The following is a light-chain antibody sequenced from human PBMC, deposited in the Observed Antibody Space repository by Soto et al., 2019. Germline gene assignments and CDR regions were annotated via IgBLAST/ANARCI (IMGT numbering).Light chain of an antibody. CDR2: EVS. J-gene: IGLJ2*01. Sequence: QSALTQPASVSGSPGQSITISCTGTSSDVGAYNSDSWFQQHPGKAPQLIIYEVSNRPSGVSDRFSASKSGNTASLTISGLQPEDETDYYCSSYTSTSAWVFGGGTKLTVL. CDR3: SSYTSTSAWV. V-gene: IGLV2-14*01. CDR1: SSDVGAYNS.